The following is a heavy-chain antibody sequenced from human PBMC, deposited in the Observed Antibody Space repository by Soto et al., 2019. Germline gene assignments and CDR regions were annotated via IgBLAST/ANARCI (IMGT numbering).Heavy chain of an antibody. J-gene: IGHJ6*02. CDR1: GGTFSSYA. CDR2: VIPIFGTA. V-gene: IGHV1-69*01. D-gene: IGHD5-18*01. CDR3: ASGYSYGNYYYYGMDV. Sequence: QVQLVQSGAEVKKPGSSVKVSCKASGGTFSSYAISWVRQAPGQGLEWMGGVIPIFGTANYAQKFQGRVTITADESTSTAYMELSSLRSEDTAVYYCASGYSYGNYYYYGMDVWGQGTTVTVSS.